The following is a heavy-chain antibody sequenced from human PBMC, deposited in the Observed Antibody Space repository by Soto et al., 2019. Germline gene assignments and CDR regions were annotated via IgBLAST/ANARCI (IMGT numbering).Heavy chain of an antibody. CDR3: ARVTRGAHYYGSGSYSHLNPRRTNWLAP. CDR1: GYTFTSYG. Sequence: ASVKVSCKASGYTFTSYGISWVRQAPGQGLEWMGWISAYNGNTNYAQKLQGRVTMTTDTSTSTAYMELRSLRSDDTAVYYCARVTRGAHYYGSGSYSHLNPRRTNWLAPWGQGTLVTVSS. CDR2: ISAYNGNT. J-gene: IGHJ5*02. D-gene: IGHD3-10*01. V-gene: IGHV1-18*01.